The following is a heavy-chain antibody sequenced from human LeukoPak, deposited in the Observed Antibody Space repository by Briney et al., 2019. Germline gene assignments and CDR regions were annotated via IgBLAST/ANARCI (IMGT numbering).Heavy chain of an antibody. CDR2: IYYSGST. D-gene: IGHD5-18*01. CDR3: ARTATAMVFHHFPY. V-gene: IGHV4-59*01. Sequence: PSETLSLTCTVSGGSISSYYWSWIRQPPGKGLEWIGYIYYSGSTNYNPSLKSRVTISVDTSKNQFSLKLNSVTAADTAVYYCARTATAMVFHHFPYWGQGTLVTVSS. J-gene: IGHJ4*02. CDR1: GGSISSYY.